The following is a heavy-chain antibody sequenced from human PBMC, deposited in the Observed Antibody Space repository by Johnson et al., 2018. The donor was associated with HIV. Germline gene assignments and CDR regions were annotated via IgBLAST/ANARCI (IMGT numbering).Heavy chain of an antibody. J-gene: IGHJ3*02. CDR3: TPRTWLDAFDI. Sequence: GSNKYYADSVKGRFTISRDNSTNTLYLQINSLKTEDTAVYYCTPRTWLDAFDIWGQGTMVTVSS. CDR2: GSNK. V-gene: IGHV3-33*01. D-gene: IGHD5-24*01.